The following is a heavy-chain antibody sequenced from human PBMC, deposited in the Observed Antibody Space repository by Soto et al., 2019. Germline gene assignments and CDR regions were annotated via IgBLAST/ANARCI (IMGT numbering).Heavy chain of an antibody. CDR2: IWYDGSNK. CDR3: ARGHYYDSSGPFGY. V-gene: IGHV3-33*01. D-gene: IGHD3-22*01. CDR1: GFTFRSYG. J-gene: IGHJ4*02. Sequence: GGPLRLSCSASGFTFRSYGMHWVRQAPGKGLEWVAVIWYDGSNKYYADSVKGRFTISRDNSKNTLYLQMNSLRAEDTAVYYCARGHYYDSSGPFGYWGQGTLVTVSS.